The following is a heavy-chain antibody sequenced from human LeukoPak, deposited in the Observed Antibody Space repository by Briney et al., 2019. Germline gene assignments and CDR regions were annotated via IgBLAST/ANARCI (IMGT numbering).Heavy chain of an antibody. J-gene: IGHJ1*01. CDR3: ARDTITGVVQYFQH. V-gene: IGHV3-21*01. D-gene: IGHD5-24*01. CDR2: ISSSGGKI. Sequence: GGSLRLSCAVSGLTFSGYYMNWVRQAPGKGLEWVSSISSSGGKIYYADSVKGRFTISRDNAKNSVYLQMNSLRAEDTAVYYCARDTITGVVQYFQHWGQGTLVTVSS. CDR1: GLTFSGYY.